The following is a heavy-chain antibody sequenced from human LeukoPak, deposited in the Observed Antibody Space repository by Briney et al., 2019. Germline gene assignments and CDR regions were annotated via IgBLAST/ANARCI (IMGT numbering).Heavy chain of an antibody. CDR2: MNPNSGKT. D-gene: IGHD3-10*01. CDR3: ASLIQNVYYGSEGAGYFDL. Sequence: GASVKVFCKASGYTFTSYDIHWVRQATGQGLEWMGWMNPNSGKTGYAQRFQGRVTMTRNTSITTAYMELSSLRSEDTAMYYCASLIQNVYYGSEGAGYFDLWGRGTLVTVSS. J-gene: IGHJ2*01. CDR1: GYTFTSYD. V-gene: IGHV1-8*01.